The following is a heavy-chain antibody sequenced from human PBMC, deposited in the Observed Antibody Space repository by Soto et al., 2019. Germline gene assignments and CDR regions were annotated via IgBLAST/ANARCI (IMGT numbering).Heavy chain of an antibody. J-gene: IGHJ4*02. Sequence: GGSLRLSCAASGFTFSSYEMNWVHQAPGKGLEWVSYISSSGSTIYYADSVKGRFTISRDNAKNSLYLQMNSLRAEDTAVYYCARVPRVSCGGDCYLDYWGQGTMVTVYS. V-gene: IGHV3-48*03. D-gene: IGHD2-21*02. CDR2: ISSSGSTI. CDR1: GFTFSSYE. CDR3: ARVPRVSCGGDCYLDY.